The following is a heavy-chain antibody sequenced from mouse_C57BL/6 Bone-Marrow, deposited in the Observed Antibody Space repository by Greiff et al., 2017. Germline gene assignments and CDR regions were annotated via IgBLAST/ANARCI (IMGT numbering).Heavy chain of an antibody. CDR3: ARRGYYGRDDY. CDR2: IDPSDSYT. CDR1: GYTFTSYW. Sequence: VQLQQSGAELVMPGASVKLSCKASGYTFTSYWMHWVKQRPGQGLEWIGEIDPSDSYTNYNQKFKGKSTLTVDKSSSTAYMQLSSLTSEDSAVYYGARRGYYGRDDYWGQGTTLTVSS. V-gene: IGHV1-69*01. D-gene: IGHD1-1*01. J-gene: IGHJ2*01.